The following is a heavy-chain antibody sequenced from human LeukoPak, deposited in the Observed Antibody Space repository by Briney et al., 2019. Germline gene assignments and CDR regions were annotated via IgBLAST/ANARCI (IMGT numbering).Heavy chain of an antibody. CDR3: ARDGLGSWGSYRELDS. V-gene: IGHV1-18*01. J-gene: IGHJ4*02. CDR2: VSTSNGNT. CDR1: GYTFRIYG. Sequence: ASVKVSCKASGYTFRIYGFSWVRQAPGQGVEWVGWVSTSNGNTKYAQNFQGRVTLTTETSTTTAYMELRDLRSDDTAVYYCARDGLGSWGSYRELDSWGQGTLVTVSS. D-gene: IGHD3-16*02.